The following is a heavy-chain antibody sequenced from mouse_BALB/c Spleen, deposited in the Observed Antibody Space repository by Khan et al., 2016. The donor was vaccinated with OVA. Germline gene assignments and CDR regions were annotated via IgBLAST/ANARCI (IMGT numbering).Heavy chain of an antibody. CDR1: GYSITTDYA. V-gene: IGHV3-2*02. D-gene: IGHD1-1*01. J-gene: IGHJ2*01. CDR2: ISYSGNT. Sequence: VQLKQSGPGLVKPSQSLSLTCTVTGYSITTDYAWNWIRQFPGNKLEWMGYISYSGNTKYNPSLKSRISITRDTSKNQFFLQLKSVTTEDTARYYCARVYGGGIDYWGQGTTLTVSS. CDR3: ARVYGGGIDY.